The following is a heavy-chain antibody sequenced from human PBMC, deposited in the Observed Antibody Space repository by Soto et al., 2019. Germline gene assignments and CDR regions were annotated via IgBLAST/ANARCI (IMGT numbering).Heavy chain of an antibody. CDR1: VESISSTNW. Sequence: QVQLQEAGPGLVKASGNLSISCAVSVESISSTNWWSWVRQPPGKVLEWIGEINHSGTTNYTPSLESRVTLSVDKSRNQFSLMLRSVTAADTAVYYCVIFDWNYRSTNYWGQGTLVTVSS. J-gene: IGHJ4*02. CDR2: INHSGTT. CDR3: VIFDWNYRSTNY. V-gene: IGHV4-4*02. D-gene: IGHD1-7*01.